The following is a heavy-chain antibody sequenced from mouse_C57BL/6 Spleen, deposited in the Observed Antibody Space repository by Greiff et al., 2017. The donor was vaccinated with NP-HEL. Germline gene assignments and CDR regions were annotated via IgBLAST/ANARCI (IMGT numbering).Heavy chain of an antibody. CDR1: GYTFTSYT. Sequence: VQLQESGAELARPGASVKMSCKASGYTFTSYTMHWVKQRPGQGLEWIGYINPSSGYTKYNQKFKDKATLTADKSSSTAYMQLSSLTSEDSAVYYCARERAGTMDYWGQGTSVTVSS. D-gene: IGHD3-3*01. J-gene: IGHJ4*01. CDR2: INPSSGYT. V-gene: IGHV1-4*01. CDR3: ARERAGTMDY.